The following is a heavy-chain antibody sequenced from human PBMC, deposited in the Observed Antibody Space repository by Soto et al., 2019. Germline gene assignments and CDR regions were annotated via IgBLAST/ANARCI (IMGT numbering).Heavy chain of an antibody. CDR2: VSGDNSHT. CDR1: GYTFTAHG. Sequence: QVQLVQSGAEVKKPGASVKVSCKASGYTFTAHGISWVRQAPGRGLEWMGWVSGDNSHTNYAQSLQDRVTMTTDISTNTAHMELRSLRSDDTDVYYCARDLGYCSRGTCYREWFDPWGQGTLVNVSS. V-gene: IGHV1-18*01. D-gene: IGHD2-2*01. CDR3: ARDLGYCSRGTCYREWFDP. J-gene: IGHJ5*02.